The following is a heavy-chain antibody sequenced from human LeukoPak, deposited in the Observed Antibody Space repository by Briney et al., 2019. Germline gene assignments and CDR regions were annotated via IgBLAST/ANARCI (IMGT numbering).Heavy chain of an antibody. CDR1: GGSFSGYY. CDR2: INHNGST. Sequence: SETLSLTCAVYGGSFSGYYWSWIRQPPGKGLEWIGEINHNGSTNYNPSLKSRVTISVDTSKNQFSLKLSSVTAADTAVYYCARGLGGNCSSTSCRTYYMDVWAKGTTVTVSS. J-gene: IGHJ6*03. V-gene: IGHV4-34*01. CDR3: ARGLGGNCSSTSCRTYYMDV. D-gene: IGHD2-2*01.